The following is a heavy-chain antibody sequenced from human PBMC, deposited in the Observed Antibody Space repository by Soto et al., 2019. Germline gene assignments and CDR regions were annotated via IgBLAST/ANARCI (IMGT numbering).Heavy chain of an antibody. CDR2: IDPNSGDT. J-gene: IGHJ4*02. CDR3: ARQKYSSSWFYDF. Sequence: SVKALSKAPCNTFTGYLIHWLRPAPGQRTEWMGWIDPNSGDTNYAKKFQGRVTMTRGSSISTAYMELSRLRSDDTAVYYCARQKYSSSWFYDFCGQGSLVIVSS. V-gene: IGHV1-2*02. D-gene: IGHD6-13*01. CDR1: CNTFTGYL.